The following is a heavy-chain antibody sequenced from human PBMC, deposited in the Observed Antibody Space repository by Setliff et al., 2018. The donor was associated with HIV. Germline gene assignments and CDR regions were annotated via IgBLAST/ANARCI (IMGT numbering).Heavy chain of an antibody. Sequence: SETLSLTCTVSGPSINIHYWSWIRQSPGKAFEWIGYIYSTGSTNYNPSLQSRVTISMVAPRNQFSLKVTSVTAADTAVYYCAKGAGFYGDYTFDHWGQGRQVTV. J-gene: IGHJ4*02. CDR1: GPSINIHY. V-gene: IGHV4-59*11. CDR2: IYSTGST. D-gene: IGHD4-17*01. CDR3: AKGAGFYGDYTFDH.